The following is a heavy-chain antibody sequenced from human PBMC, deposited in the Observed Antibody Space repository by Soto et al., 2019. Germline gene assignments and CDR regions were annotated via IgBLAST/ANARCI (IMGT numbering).Heavy chain of an antibody. V-gene: IGHV4-39*01. J-gene: IGHJ5*02. Sequence: SETLSLTCAVSGGSISTSSYYWGWIRQPPGKGLEWIGTIYYSGSTYYNPSLKSRITISVDTSKNQFSLRLSSATATDTAVYYCARVSSPGHYNWFDPWGQGTLVTVSS. CDR3: ARVSSPGHYNWFDP. CDR2: IYYSGST. D-gene: IGHD6-13*01. CDR1: GGSISTSSYY.